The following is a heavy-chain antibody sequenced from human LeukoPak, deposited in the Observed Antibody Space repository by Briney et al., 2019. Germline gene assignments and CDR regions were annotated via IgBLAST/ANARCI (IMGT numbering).Heavy chain of an antibody. CDR3: ARDSRAHFDY. CDR2: INSDGSST. CDR1: GFTFSSYW. V-gene: IGHV3-74*01. Sequence: GGSLRLSCAASGFTFSSYWMHWVRQAPGKGLXXVSRINSDGSSTSYADSVKGRFTISRDNAKKTLYLQMNSMTAEDTAVYYCARDSRAHFDYWGQGTLVTVSS. J-gene: IGHJ4*02.